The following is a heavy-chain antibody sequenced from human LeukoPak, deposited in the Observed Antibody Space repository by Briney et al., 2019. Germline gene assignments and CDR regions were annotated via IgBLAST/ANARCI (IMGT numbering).Heavy chain of an antibody. J-gene: IGHJ6*02. Sequence: PGESLRLSCAASGYTFSSYSMNWVRQAPGKGLKWVSSISSSSSYIYYADSVKGRFTISRDDPRNSLYLQMNSLRAEDTAVYYCTRGLGSGVGTYYGMDVWGQGTTVTVSS. D-gene: IGHD1-26*01. V-gene: IGHV3-21*01. CDR3: TRGLGSGVGTYYGMDV. CDR1: GYTFSSYS. CDR2: ISSSSSYI.